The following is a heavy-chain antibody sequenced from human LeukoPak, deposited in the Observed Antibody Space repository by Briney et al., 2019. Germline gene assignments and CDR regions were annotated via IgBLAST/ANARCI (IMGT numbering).Heavy chain of an antibody. D-gene: IGHD3-10*01. CDR3: ARHPTHYYGSGSYYYFDY. J-gene: IGHJ4*02. CDR2: IYQSETA. Sequence: PSETLSLTCTVSGYSISSGYFWGWMRQPPGKGLEWIGSIYQSETAHYNPSLKSRVTISVDTSKNQFSLKLRSVMAADTAVYYCARHPTHYYGSGSYYYFDYWGQGTLVTVSP. V-gene: IGHV4-38-2*02. CDR1: GYSISSGYF.